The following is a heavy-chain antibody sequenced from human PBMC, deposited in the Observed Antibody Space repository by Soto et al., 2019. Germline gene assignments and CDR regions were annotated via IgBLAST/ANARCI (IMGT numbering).Heavy chain of an antibody. D-gene: IGHD4-17*01. J-gene: IGHJ4*02. CDR3: ARGVATVTRFDC. V-gene: IGHV1-69*13. Sequence: SVKVSCKASGGTFSSYAISWVRQAPGQGLEWMGGIIPIFGTANYAQKFQGRVTITADESTSTAYMELSSLRSEDTAVYYCARGVATVTRFDCWGQGTLVTVSS. CDR1: GGTFSSYA. CDR2: IIPIFGTA.